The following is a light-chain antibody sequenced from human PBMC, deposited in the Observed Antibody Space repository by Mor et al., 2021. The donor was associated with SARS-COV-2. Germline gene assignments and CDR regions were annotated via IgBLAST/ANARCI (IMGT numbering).Light chain of an antibody. CDR2: DSS. Sequence: VYIKSAWYQHKPGQAPRLLIYDSSIRAPGIPGRFSGSGSGTEFTLTISSLQSEDFAVYYCQQYSLWPLTFGGGTRVEI. J-gene: IGKJ4*01. CDR3: QQYSLWPLT. V-gene: IGKV3-15*01. CDR1: VYIK.